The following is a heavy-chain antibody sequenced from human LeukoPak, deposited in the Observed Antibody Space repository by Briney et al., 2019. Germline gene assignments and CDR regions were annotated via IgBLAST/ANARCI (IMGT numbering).Heavy chain of an antibody. CDR3: TRDIGGRSAY. CDR2: LNEDGGIT. D-gene: IGHD3-16*01. CDR1: GYSFSSFW. J-gene: IGHJ4*02. V-gene: IGHV3-74*01. Sequence: GGSLRLSCEGSGYSFSSFWMHWVRQAPGEGLVWVSRLNEDGGITNYADFAKGRFTISRDNARNTLYLQMNSLSADDTTVYYCTRDIGGRSAYWGQGALVTVSS.